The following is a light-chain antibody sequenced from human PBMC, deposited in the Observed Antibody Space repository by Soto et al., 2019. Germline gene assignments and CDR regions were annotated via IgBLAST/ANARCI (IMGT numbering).Light chain of an antibody. CDR1: QSVSRK. J-gene: IGKJ5*01. Sequence: EIVLTQSPATLSLSPVERATLSCLASQSVSRKLAWYQHKPGQAPRLLIYDTSTRAADIPARFSGSGSGTDFTLTISSLQSEDFAVYYCQQYNHWRSISFGQGTRLEIK. CDR3: QQYNHWRSIS. CDR2: DTS. V-gene: IGKV3-15*01.